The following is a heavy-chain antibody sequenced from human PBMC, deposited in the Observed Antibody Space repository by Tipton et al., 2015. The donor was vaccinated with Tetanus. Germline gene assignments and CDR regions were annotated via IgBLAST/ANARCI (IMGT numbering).Heavy chain of an antibody. CDR1: GFTFSSYW. D-gene: IGHD4-23*01. Sequence: AVSGFTFSSYWMHWVRQAPGKGPVWVSRINADGSSAAYADSVQGRLTISRDNAKNTLYLHMNNLRADDTAVYYCAIAFYGGDLPYACWGQGTLVSVSS. V-gene: IGHV3-74*01. CDR3: AIAFYGGDLPYAC. CDR2: INADGSSA. J-gene: IGHJ4*02.